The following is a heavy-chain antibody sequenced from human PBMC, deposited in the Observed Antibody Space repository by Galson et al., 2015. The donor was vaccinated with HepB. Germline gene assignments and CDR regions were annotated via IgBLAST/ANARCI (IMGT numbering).Heavy chain of an antibody. V-gene: IGHV3-11*06. CDR1: GFTFSDYY. J-gene: IGHJ4*02. CDR2: ISSSSSYI. Sequence: SLRLSCAASGFTFSDYYMNWIRQAPGKGPEWVSYISSSSSYINYADSVKGRFTISRDNAKNSLYLQMNSLRAEDTAVYYCARSFTVTTPGDYWGQGTLVTVSS. D-gene: IGHD4-17*01. CDR3: ARSFTVTTPGDY.